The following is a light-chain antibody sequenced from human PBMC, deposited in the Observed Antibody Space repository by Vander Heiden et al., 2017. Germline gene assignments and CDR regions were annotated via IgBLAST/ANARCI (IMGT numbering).Light chain of an antibody. CDR1: ALPKQY. CDR2: KDS. V-gene: IGLV3-25*03. J-gene: IGLJ2*01. Sequence: SYEPTQPPSVSVSPGQTARITCAGDALPKQYGCWYRQKPGQAPVLVIYKDSERPSGIPERLSGSTSGTTVTLTITGVQAEDEADYYCQSLDRSATVIFGGGTKLTVL. CDR3: QSLDRSATVI.